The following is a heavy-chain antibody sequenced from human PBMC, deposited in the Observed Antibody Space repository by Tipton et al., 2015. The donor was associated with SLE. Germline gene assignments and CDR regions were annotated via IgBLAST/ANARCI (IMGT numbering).Heavy chain of an antibody. Sequence: TLSLTCTVSGGSVSSGSYYWAWIRQPPGKGPEWIGTIYYSGSTYYYPSLKSRITISLDTSKNQFSLEVRSVTAADTAVYYCARGVLQPLNYWGQGTLVTVSS. D-gene: IGHD2/OR15-2a*01. V-gene: IGHV4-39*07. CDR1: GGSVSSGSYY. J-gene: IGHJ4*02. CDR2: IYYSGST. CDR3: ARGVLQPLNY.